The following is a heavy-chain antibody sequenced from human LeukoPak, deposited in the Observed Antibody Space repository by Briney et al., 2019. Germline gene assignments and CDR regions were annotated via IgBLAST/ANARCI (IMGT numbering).Heavy chain of an antibody. CDR3: AREYVGYYDFWSGYYNLGNYYYGMDV. Sequence: PGGSLRLSCAASGFTFSSYWMHWVRQAPGKGLVWVSRINSDGSSTSYADSVKGRFTISRDNAKNTLYLQMNSLRAEDTAVYYCAREYVGYYDFWSGYYNLGNYYYGMDVWGQGTTVTVSS. CDR1: GFTFSSYW. CDR2: INSDGSST. D-gene: IGHD3-3*01. V-gene: IGHV3-74*01. J-gene: IGHJ6*02.